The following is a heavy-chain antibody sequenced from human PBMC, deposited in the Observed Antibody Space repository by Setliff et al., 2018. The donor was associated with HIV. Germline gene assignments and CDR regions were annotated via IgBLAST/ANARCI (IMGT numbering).Heavy chain of an antibody. CDR2: VFHSGSA. Sequence: SETLSLTCAVSGYSISSGYYWGWIRQPPGKGLEWIGEVFHSGSANSNASLRSRVMISVDTSKNQFSLKLSSVTAADTAVYYCARRPIKGYGPFDSWGPGTLVTVS. V-gene: IGHV4-38-2*01. CDR1: GYSISSGYY. CDR3: ARRPIKGYGPFDS. J-gene: IGHJ4*02. D-gene: IGHD2-15*01.